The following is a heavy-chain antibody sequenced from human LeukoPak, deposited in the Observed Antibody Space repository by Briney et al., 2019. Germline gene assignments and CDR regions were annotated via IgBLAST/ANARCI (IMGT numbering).Heavy chain of an antibody. CDR3: ARDLLGNYFDY. V-gene: IGHV4-59*01. CDR2: IYYSGST. D-gene: IGHD1-26*01. J-gene: IGHJ4*02. CDR1: GGSISSYY. Sequence: PSETLSLTCTVSGGSISSYYWSWIRQPPGKGLEWIGYIYYSGSTNYNPSLKGRVTISVDTPKNQFSLKLSSVTAADTAVYYCARDLLGNYFDYWGQGTLVTVSS.